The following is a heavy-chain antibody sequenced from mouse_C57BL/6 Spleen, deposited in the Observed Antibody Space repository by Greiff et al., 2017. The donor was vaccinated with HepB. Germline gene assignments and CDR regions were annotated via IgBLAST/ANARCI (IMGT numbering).Heavy chain of an antibody. J-gene: IGHJ4*01. D-gene: IGHD1-1*01. Sequence: EVQVVESGEGLVKPGGSLKLSCAASGFTFSSYAMSWVRQTPEKRLEWVAYISSGGDYIYYADTVKGRFTISRDNARNTLYLQMSSLKSEDTAMYYCTRGVTTVVANAMDYWGQGTSVTVSS. CDR3: TRGVTTVVANAMDY. CDR1: GFTFSSYA. V-gene: IGHV5-9-1*02. CDR2: ISSGGDYI.